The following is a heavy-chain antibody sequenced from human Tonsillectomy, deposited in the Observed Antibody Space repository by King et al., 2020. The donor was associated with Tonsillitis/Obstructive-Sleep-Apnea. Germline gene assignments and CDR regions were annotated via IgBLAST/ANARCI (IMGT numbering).Heavy chain of an antibody. V-gene: IGHV3-33*01. CDR3: ARDPQRNWEFDY. Sequence: VQLVESGEGVVQPGRSLRLSCAASGFTFSSYGMHWVRQAPGKGLEWVAVIWYDGSNKYYADSVKGRFTISRDNSKNTLYLQMNSLRAEDTAVYYCARDPQRNWEFDYWGQGTLVTVSS. CDR2: IWYDGSNK. J-gene: IGHJ4*02. CDR1: GFTFSSYG. D-gene: IGHD7-27*01.